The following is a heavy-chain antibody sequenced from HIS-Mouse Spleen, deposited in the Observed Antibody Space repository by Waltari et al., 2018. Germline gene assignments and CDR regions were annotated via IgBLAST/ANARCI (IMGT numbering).Heavy chain of an antibody. J-gene: IGHJ6*02. Sequence: QVQLVQSGAEVKKPGASVKVSCKASGYTFTGYYMHWVRQAPGQGLEGMGWINPNSGGTNYAQKFQGRVTMTRDTSISTAYMELSRLRSDDTAVYYCAREPLRDGYNSYYYYGMDVWGQGTTVTVSS. CDR2: INPNSGGT. D-gene: IGHD5-12*01. CDR1: GYTFTGYY. V-gene: IGHV1-2*02. CDR3: AREPLRDGYNSYYYYGMDV.